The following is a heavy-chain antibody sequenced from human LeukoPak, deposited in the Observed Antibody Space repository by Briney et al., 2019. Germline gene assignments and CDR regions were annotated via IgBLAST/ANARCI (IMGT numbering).Heavy chain of an antibody. V-gene: IGHV3-7*03. CDR2: IKKDGSEK. CDR3: AKVTTSTLGSHGVDY. D-gene: IGHD2/OR15-2a*01. Sequence: PGGSLRLSCAASGFTFSSYWMSWVRQAPGKGLEWVANIKKDGSEKYYVDSVKGRFTISRDNSKNTLFLQMNSLRAEDTAVYYCAKVTTSTLGSHGVDYWGQGTLVTVSS. CDR1: GFTFSSYW. J-gene: IGHJ4*02.